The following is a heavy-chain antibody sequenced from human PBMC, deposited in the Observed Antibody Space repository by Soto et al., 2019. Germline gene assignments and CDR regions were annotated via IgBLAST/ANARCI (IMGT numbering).Heavy chain of an antibody. Sequence: GASVKVSCKASGGTFSRYAISWVRQAPGQGLEWMGGIIPIFGTANYAQKFQGRVTITADKSTSTAYMELSSLRSEDTAVYYCARDPRIAVAASNWFDPWGQGTLVTVSS. J-gene: IGHJ5*02. CDR3: ARDPRIAVAASNWFDP. D-gene: IGHD6-19*01. V-gene: IGHV1-69*06. CDR1: GGTFSRYA. CDR2: IIPIFGTA.